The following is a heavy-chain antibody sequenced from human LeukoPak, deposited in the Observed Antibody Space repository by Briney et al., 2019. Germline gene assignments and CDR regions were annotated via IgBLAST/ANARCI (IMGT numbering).Heavy chain of an antibody. CDR2: INPSGGST. V-gene: IGHV1-46*01. J-gene: IGHJ4*02. Sequence: ASVKVSCKASGYTFTNYYMHWVRQAPGQGLEWMGIINPSGGSTSYAQKFQGRVTMTRDMSTSTVYMELSSLRSEDTAVYYCARGFATKGRVDYWGQGTLVPGSS. CDR1: GYTFTNYY. CDR3: ARGFATKGRVDY. D-gene: IGHD2-15*01.